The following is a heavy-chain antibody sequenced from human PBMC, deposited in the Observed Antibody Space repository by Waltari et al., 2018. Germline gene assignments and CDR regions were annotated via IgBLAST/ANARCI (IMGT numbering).Heavy chain of an antibody. CDR2: ISGSGGRK. V-gene: IGHV3-23*01. J-gene: IGHJ4*02. Sequence: EVQLLESGGGLVQPGGSLRLSCAASGFTFSSYAMSWVRQAPGKGLEWVSAISGSGGRKYYAESVKGRFTISRDNSKNTLYLQMNSLRAEDTAVYYCAKEGDSGSYYGAGRDYWGQGTLVTVSS. CDR1: GFTFSSYA. D-gene: IGHD1-26*01. CDR3: AKEGDSGSYYGAGRDY.